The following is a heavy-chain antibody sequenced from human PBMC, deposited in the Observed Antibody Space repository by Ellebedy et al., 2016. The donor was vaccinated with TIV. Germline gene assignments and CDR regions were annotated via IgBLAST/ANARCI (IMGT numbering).Heavy chain of an antibody. J-gene: IGHJ4*02. Sequence: GGSLRLXXAASGFTFSDYYMSWIRQAPGKGLEWVSYISSSSSYTNYADSVKGRFTISRDNAKNSLYLQMNSLRAEDTAVYYCARGHLAAAGSRYYFDYWGQGTLVTVSS. CDR2: ISSSSSYT. V-gene: IGHV3-11*05. D-gene: IGHD6-13*01. CDR1: GFTFSDYY. CDR3: ARGHLAAAGSRYYFDY.